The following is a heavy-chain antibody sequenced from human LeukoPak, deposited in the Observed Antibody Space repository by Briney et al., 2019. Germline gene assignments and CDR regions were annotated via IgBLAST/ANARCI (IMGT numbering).Heavy chain of an antibody. CDR1: GGSINTYY. CDR3: ARGTVQMGMGERFFDF. CDR2: IYYSGTN. J-gene: IGHJ4*02. D-gene: IGHD3-16*01. Sequence: SETLSLTCSVSGGSINTYYWTWIRLSPGKGLDWVGYIYYSGTNNYNPSLKSRVSMSVDTSRNQFSLRLSSVTAADTAIYYCARGTVQMGMGERFFDFWGQGTLVTVCS. V-gene: IGHV4-59*01.